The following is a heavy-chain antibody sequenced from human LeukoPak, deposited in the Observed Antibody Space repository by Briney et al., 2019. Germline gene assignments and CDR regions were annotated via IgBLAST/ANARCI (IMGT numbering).Heavy chain of an antibody. J-gene: IGHJ4*02. CDR3: ARLSGGDSYFDY. V-gene: IGHV3-53*01. D-gene: IGHD2-21*02. CDR2: IYRGGST. CDR1: GFTVSNNF. Sequence: GGSLRLSRAASGFTVSNNFMSWVRQAPGTGLEWVSVIYRGGSTYYADSVKGRFTISRDNSKNTLYLQMNSLRAEDTAVYYCARLSGGDSYFDYWGQGTLVTVSS.